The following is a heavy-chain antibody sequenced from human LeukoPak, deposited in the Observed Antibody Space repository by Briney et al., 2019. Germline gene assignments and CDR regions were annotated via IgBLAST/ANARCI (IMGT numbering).Heavy chain of an antibody. V-gene: IGHV1-2*02. CDR2: INPNSGGT. J-gene: IGHJ4*02. D-gene: IGHD2-2*01. CDR3: ARETVEVVAASR. Sequence: ASMKVSCKASGYTFTSYYMHWVRQAPGQGLEWMGWINPNSGGTNYAQKFQGRVTMTTDTSISTAYMELNRLTSDDTAVYYCARETVEVVAASRWGQGTLVTVSS. CDR1: GYTFTSYY.